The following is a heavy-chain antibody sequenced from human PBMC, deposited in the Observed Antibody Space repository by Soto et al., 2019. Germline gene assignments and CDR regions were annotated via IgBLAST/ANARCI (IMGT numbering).Heavy chain of an antibody. J-gene: IGHJ5*02. CDR2: ISSSSSYI. Sequence: GWSLRLSCAASGFTFSSYRMNWVCQAPGKGLEWVSSISSSSSYIYYADSVKGRFTISRDNAKNSLYLQMNSLRAEDTAVYYCARGVGYSSSSDNWFDPWGQGTLVTVSS. V-gene: IGHV3-21*01. D-gene: IGHD6-13*01. CDR1: GFTFSSYR. CDR3: ARGVGYSSSSDNWFDP.